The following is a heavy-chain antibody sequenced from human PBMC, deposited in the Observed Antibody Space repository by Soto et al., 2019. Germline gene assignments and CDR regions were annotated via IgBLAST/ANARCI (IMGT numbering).Heavy chain of an antibody. V-gene: IGHV2-5*02. CDR1: GFSLSTSRVG. D-gene: IGHD3-16*01. Sequence: QITLKESGPTLVNPTQTLTLTCSFSGFSLSTSRVGVAWIRQPPGKALEWLAIIYCDDDRRYSPSLKTRLVITKDTSKNQVVLTMTNLDPGDTATYYWAHIMIKWGGVSALDAFDIWGQGTMVTVSS. J-gene: IGHJ3*02. CDR2: IYCDDDR. CDR3: AHIMIKWGGVSALDAFDI.